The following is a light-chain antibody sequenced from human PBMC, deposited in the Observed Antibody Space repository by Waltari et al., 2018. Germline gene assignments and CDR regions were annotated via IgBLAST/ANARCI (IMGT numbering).Light chain of an antibody. J-gene: IGLJ2*01. V-gene: IGLV2-8*01. CDR1: SSHVGGYNY. CDR2: EVS. CDR3: SSYAGSNNLV. Sequence: QSALTQPPSASESPGQSVPISSTGTSSHVGGYNYVSWYQHHPGKAPKRRIYEVSNRPSGVPDRFSGSKSGNTASLTVSGLQAEDEADYYCSSYAGSNNLVFGGGTKLTVL.